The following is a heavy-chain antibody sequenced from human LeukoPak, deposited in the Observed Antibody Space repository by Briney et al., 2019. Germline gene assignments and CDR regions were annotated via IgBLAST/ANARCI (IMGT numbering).Heavy chain of an antibody. CDR2: INPNSGGT. J-gene: IGHJ6*04. Sequence: GASVKVSCKASGYTFTGYYMHWVRQAPGQRLERMGWINPNSGGTNYAQKFQGRVTMTRDTSISTAYMELSRLRSDDTAVYYCAGNTAVAGSPQGLPSLDVWGKGTTVTVSS. D-gene: IGHD6-19*01. CDR3: AGNTAVAGSPQGLPSLDV. V-gene: IGHV1-2*02. CDR1: GYTFTGYY.